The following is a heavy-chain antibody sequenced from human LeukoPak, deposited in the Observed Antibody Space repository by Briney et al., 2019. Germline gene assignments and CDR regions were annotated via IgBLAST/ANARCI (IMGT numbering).Heavy chain of an antibody. Sequence: GGSLRLSCAASGLPLSSYAPRCVRQARGRGLEWVSAISGSGGNTYYAGSVKGRFTISRDNSKNTLYLQMNSLRVEDAAVYYCAKKNHECGGDCYSPSYFNYWGQGTLVTVSS. CDR1: GLPLSSYA. D-gene: IGHD2-21*02. J-gene: IGHJ4*02. V-gene: IGHV3-23*01. CDR3: AKKNHECGGDCYSPSYFNY. CDR2: ISGSGGNT.